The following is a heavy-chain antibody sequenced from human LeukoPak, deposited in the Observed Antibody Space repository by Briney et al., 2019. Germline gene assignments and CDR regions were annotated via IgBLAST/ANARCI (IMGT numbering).Heavy chain of an antibody. Sequence: PGRSLRLSCAASGVTFSSYGMHWVRQAPGKGLEWVAVIWYDGSNKYYADSVKGRFTISRDNSKNTLYLQMNSLRAEDTAVYYCAKDAQIYGGNDAFDIWGQGTMVTVSS. CDR3: AKDAQIYGGNDAFDI. CDR2: IWYDGSNK. J-gene: IGHJ3*02. CDR1: GVTFSSYG. V-gene: IGHV3-33*06. D-gene: IGHD4-23*01.